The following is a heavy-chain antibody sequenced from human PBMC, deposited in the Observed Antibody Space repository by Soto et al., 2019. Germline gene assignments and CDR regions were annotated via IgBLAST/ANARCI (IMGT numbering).Heavy chain of an antibody. CDR1: GFTFSSYS. V-gene: IGHV3-21*01. J-gene: IGHJ4*02. CDR2: ISSSSSYI. D-gene: IGHD6-13*01. Sequence: GGSLRLSCAASGFTFSSYSMNWVRQAPGKGLEWVSSISSSSSYIYYADSVKGRFTISRDNAKNSLYLQMNSLRAEDTAVYYCARVGGQPGYSRSWAPDYWGQGTLVTVSS. CDR3: ARVGGQPGYSRSWAPDY.